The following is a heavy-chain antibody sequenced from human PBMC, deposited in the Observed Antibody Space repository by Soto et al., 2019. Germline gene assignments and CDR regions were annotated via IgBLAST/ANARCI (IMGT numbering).Heavy chain of an antibody. CDR2: ISYDGTYR. CDR1: GFTFSNIA. V-gene: IGHV3-30-3*01. CDR3: ATDRALGATLGAIDF. D-gene: IGHD1-26*01. J-gene: IGHJ4*02. Sequence: TGGSLRLSCAASGFTFSNIAMHWVRQAPGKGLEWVAAISYDGTYRPYADFARGRFTTSRDNSQKTLYLQMNSLRPEDTALYYCATDRALGATLGAIDFWGQGTLVTVSS.